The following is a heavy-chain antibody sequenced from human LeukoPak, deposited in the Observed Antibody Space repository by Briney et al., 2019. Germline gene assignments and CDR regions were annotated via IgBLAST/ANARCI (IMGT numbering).Heavy chain of an antibody. CDR3: ARDPAAAGTPYIGY. CDR2: ISYDGSNK. V-gene: IGHV3-30*04. J-gene: IGHJ4*02. CDR1: GFTFSSYA. D-gene: IGHD6-13*01. Sequence: GGSLRLSCAASGFTFSSYAMHWVRQAPGKGLEWVAVISYDGSNKYYADSVKGRFTISRDNSKNTLYLQMNSLRAEDTAVYYCARDPAAAGTPYIGYWGQGTLVTVSS.